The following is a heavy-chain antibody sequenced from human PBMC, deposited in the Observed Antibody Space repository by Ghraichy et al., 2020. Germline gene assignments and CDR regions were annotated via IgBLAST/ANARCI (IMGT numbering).Heavy chain of an antibody. D-gene: IGHD6-13*01. CDR3: ATYSAAGTSYFQH. J-gene: IGHJ1*01. Sequence: SQTLSLTCAVYGGSFSGYYWSWIRQPPGKGLEWIGEINHSGSTNYNPSLKSRVTISVDTSKNQFSLKLSSVTAADTAVYYCATYSAAGTSYFQHWGQGTLVTVSS. CDR1: GGSFSGYY. V-gene: IGHV4-34*01. CDR2: INHSGST.